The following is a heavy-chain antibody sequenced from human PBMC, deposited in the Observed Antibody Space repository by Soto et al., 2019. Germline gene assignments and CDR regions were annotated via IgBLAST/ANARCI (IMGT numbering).Heavy chain of an antibody. Sequence: EVQLVESGGDLVQPGGSLKLSCADSGFTFSGSAMHWVRQASGKGLEWVGHIRRRAKNYARGYAASVRGRFIISRDDSKNTAYLQMNSLKTDDTAVYYCTRTFDGCDYFSPDFDYWGQGSLVTVSS. J-gene: IGHJ4*02. CDR3: TRTFDGCDYFSPDFDY. CDR2: IRRRAKNYAR. CDR1: GFTFSGSA. D-gene: IGHD3-22*01. V-gene: IGHV3-73*02.